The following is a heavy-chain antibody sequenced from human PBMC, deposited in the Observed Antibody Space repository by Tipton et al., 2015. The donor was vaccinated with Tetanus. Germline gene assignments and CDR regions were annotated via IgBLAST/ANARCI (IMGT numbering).Heavy chain of an antibody. CDR1: GFIFSSYG. V-gene: IGHV3-33*01. CDR3: AGEADCSGGSCFSGDFDN. Sequence: SLRLSCAASGFIFSSYGIHWVRQAPGKGLEWVAVSWYDGTDQYYADSVKGRFTLSRDNSKNTLYLEMNSLRAEATALYYCAGEADCSGGSCFSGDFDNWGQGTQVTVSS. J-gene: IGHJ4*02. CDR2: SWYDGTDQ. D-gene: IGHD2-15*01.